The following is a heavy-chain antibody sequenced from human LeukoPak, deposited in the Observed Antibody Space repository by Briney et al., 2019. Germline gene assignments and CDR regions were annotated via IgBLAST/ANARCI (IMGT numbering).Heavy chain of an antibody. Sequence: KTSETLSLTCAVYGGSFSGYYWSWIRQPPGKGLEWIGEINHSGSTNYNPSLKSRVTISVDTSKNQFSLKLSPVTAADTAVYYCASYSRDGYNSDCWGQGTLVTVSS. D-gene: IGHD5-24*01. V-gene: IGHV4-34*01. CDR2: INHSGST. CDR1: GGSFSGYY. CDR3: ASYSRDGYNSDC. J-gene: IGHJ4*02.